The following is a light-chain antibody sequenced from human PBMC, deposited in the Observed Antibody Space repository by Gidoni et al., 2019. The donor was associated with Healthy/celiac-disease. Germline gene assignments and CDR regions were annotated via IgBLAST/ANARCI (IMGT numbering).Light chain of an antibody. CDR1: QSVSSY. Sequence: EIVFTQSPATLSLSPGERATLSCRASQSVSSYLAWYQQKPGQAPRLLIYDASNRATGIPARFSGSGSGTDSTLTISSLEPEDFAVYYCQQRSNWPRTFGQGTKVEIK. J-gene: IGKJ1*01. V-gene: IGKV3-11*01. CDR3: QQRSNWPRT. CDR2: DAS.